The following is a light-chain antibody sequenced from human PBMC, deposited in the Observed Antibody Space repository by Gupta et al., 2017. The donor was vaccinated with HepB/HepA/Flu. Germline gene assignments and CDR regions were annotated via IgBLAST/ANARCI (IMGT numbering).Light chain of an antibody. CDR3: QQFYSLPVT. CDR2: KAS. CDR1: QSISSW. V-gene: IGKV1-5*03. J-gene: IGKJ4*01. Sequence: DIQMTQSPSTVSASVGDTVTIICRASQSISSWLAWYQQKPGKAPKLLIYKASGLESGVPSRFSGSGSGTEFSLTISSLRPDDLATYYSQQFYSLPVTFGGGTKVEI.